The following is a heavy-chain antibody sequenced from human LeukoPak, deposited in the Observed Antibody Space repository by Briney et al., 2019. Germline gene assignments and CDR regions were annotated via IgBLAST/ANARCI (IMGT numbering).Heavy chain of an antibody. Sequence: PGGSLRLSCEASGFIFSNYEMNWVRQAPGKGLEWVSYISSSGSTIYYADSVKGRFTISRDNAKNSLYLQMNSLRAEDTAVYYCAREVGYYDSSGYYVGYYYMDVWGKGTTVTISS. V-gene: IGHV3-48*03. D-gene: IGHD3-22*01. CDR1: GFIFSNYE. CDR2: ISSSGSTI. CDR3: AREVGYYDSSGYYVGYYYMDV. J-gene: IGHJ6*03.